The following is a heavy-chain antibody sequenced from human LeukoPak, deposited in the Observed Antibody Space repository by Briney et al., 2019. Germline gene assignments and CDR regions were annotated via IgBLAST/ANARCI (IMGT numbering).Heavy chain of an antibody. D-gene: IGHD3-3*01. CDR3: TSTIATYDFWSGPTYRNWFDP. J-gene: IGHJ5*02. Sequence: GGSLRLSCAASGFTFSNAWMSWVRQAPGKGLEWVSRIKSKTDGGTTDYAAPVKGRFTISRDDSKNTPYLQMNSLKTEDTAVYYCTSTIATYDFWSGPTYRNWFDPWGQGTLVTVSS. CDR1: GFTFSNAW. V-gene: IGHV3-15*01. CDR2: IKSKTDGGTT.